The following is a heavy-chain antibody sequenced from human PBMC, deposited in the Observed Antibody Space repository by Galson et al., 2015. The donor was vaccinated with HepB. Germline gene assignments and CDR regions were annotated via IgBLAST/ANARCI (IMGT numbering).Heavy chain of an antibody. CDR1: GFSFSDFY. V-gene: IGHV3-11*01. J-gene: IGHJ4*02. Sequence: SLRLSCAAPGFSFSDFYMSWIRQTPGKGLEWVSYISNGGDSVFYSDSVKGRFTVSRDNAKNFLYLQMDSLSAEDAAVYFCARDHEPPDFWGQGTLVIVSS. CDR3: ARDHEPPDF. CDR2: ISNGGDSV.